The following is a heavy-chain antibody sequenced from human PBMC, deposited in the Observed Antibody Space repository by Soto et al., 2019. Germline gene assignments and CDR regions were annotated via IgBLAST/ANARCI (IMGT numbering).Heavy chain of an antibody. Sequence: SVKVSCKASVYTFTSYGISWVRQAPGQGLEWMGGIIPIFGTANYAQKFQGRVTITADESTSTAYMELSSLRSEDTAVYYCARVGYCISTSCYAGWHFDPWGQGTLVTVSS. D-gene: IGHD2-2*01. J-gene: IGHJ5*02. V-gene: IGHV1-69*13. CDR1: VYTFTSYG. CDR3: ARVGYCISTSCYAGWHFDP. CDR2: IIPIFGTA.